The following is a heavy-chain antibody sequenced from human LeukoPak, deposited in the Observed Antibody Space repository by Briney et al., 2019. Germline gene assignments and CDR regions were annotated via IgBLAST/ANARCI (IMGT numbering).Heavy chain of an antibody. J-gene: IGHJ4*02. CDR1: GLTFSSYA. D-gene: IGHD1-26*01. Sequence: GGSLRLSCAASGLTFSSYAMSWVRQAPGKGLEWVSGITSGFTPHYADSVKGRFTISRDNSKNTFHLQMNSLRAEDTAVYYCAKDYSDSRVGDVFFEYWGQGTLVTVSP. CDR3: AKDYSDSRVGDVFFEY. CDR2: ITSGFTP. V-gene: IGHV3-23*01.